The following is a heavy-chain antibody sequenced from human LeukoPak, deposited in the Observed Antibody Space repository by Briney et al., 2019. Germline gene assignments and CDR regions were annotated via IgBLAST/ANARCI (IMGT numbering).Heavy chain of an antibody. CDR3: ATVVAAAGSYYFDY. CDR2: ISAYNGNT. V-gene: IGHV1-18*01. D-gene: IGHD6-13*01. J-gene: IGHJ4*02. CDR1: GYTFTSYG. Sequence: GASVKVSCKASGYTFTSYGISWVRQAPGQGLEWMGWISAYNGNTNYAQKLQGRVTMTTDTSTSTAYMELRSLRSDDTAVYYCATVVAAAGSYYFDYWGQGTLVTVSS.